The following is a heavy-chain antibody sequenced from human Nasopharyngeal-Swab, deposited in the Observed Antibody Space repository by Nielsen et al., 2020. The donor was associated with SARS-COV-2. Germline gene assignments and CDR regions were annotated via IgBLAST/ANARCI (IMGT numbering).Heavy chain of an antibody. CDR3: ARDSSVSIFGVVTSYGMDV. V-gene: IGHV4-31*03. Sequence: SETLSLTCTVSGVSISSGGYYWSWIRQHPGKGLEWIGYIYYSGSTYYNPSLKSRVTISVDTSKNQFSLKLSSVTAADTAVYYCARDSSVSIFGVVTSYGMDVWGQGTTVTVSS. D-gene: IGHD3-3*01. J-gene: IGHJ6*02. CDR2: IYYSGST. CDR1: GVSISSGGYY.